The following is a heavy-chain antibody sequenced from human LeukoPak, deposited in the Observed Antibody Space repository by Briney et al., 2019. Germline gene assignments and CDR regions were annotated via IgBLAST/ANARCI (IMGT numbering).Heavy chain of an antibody. D-gene: IGHD5-24*01. CDR1: GGTFSSYA. CDR2: IIPIFGTA. CDR3: AIVPPVEMATIGDY. J-gene: IGHJ4*02. Sequence: SVKVSCKASGGTFSSYAISWVRQAPGQGLEWMGGIIPIFGTANYAQKFQGRVTITTDESTSTAYMELSSLRSEDTGGYCCAIVPPVEMATIGDYWGQGTLVTVSS. V-gene: IGHV1-69*05.